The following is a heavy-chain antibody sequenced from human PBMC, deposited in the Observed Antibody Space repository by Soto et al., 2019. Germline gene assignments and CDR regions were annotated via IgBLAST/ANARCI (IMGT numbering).Heavy chain of an antibody. J-gene: IGHJ4*02. CDR2: IYYSGST. D-gene: IGHD3-22*01. Sequence: SETLSLTCTVSGGSISRYYWSWIRQPPGKGLEWIGYIYYSGSTNYNPSLKSRVTISVDTSKNQFSLKLSSVTAADTAVYYCAIIVASYSRDYHDYRAQGTLVTVSS. CDR1: GGSISRYY. V-gene: IGHV4-59*01. CDR3: AIIVASYSRDYHDY.